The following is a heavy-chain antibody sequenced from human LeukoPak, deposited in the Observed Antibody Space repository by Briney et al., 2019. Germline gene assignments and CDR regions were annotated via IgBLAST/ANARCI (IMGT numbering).Heavy chain of an antibody. D-gene: IGHD3-3*01. CDR2: ISYDGSNK. Sequence: GGSLRLSCAASGFTFSSYGMHWVRQAPGKGLEWVAVISYDGSNKYYADSVKGRFTISRDNSKNTLYLQMNSLRAEDTAVYYCAKDLTSDSPDYYYGMDVWGQGTTVTVSS. CDR3: AKDLTSDSPDYYYGMDV. CDR1: GFTFSSYG. V-gene: IGHV3-30*18. J-gene: IGHJ6*02.